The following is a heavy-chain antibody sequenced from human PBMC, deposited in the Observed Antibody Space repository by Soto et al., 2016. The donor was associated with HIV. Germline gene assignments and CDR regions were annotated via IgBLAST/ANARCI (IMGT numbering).Heavy chain of an antibody. V-gene: IGHV1-69*01. J-gene: IGHJ6*03. CDR2: IIPIVGTA. D-gene: IGHD6-19*01. CDR3: ARVSSGWENYYYYYYMDV. CDR1: GGTFSSYA. Sequence: QVQLVQSGAEVKKPGSSVKVSCKASGGTFSSYAISWVRQAPGQGLEWMGGIIPIVGTANYAQKFQGRVTITADESTSTAYMELSSLRSEDTAVYYCARVSSGWENYYYYYYMDVWGKGTTVTVSS.